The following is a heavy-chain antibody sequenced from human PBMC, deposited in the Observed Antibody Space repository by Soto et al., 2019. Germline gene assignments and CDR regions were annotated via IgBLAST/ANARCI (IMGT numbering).Heavy chain of an antibody. Sequence: PESVLRGTCAAPGFTRRTKRMHWVRQASGKGLEWVAFISDDGSQKYYGDSVKGRFTISRDNSKNTLSLRMISLRTEDTSVYYCAKEAPGGWHFFGTWRQGT. CDR1: GFTRRTKR. J-gene: IGHJ1*01. V-gene: IGHV3-30*18. D-gene: IGHD6-19*01. CDR2: ISDDGSQK. CDR3: AKEAPGGWHFFGT.